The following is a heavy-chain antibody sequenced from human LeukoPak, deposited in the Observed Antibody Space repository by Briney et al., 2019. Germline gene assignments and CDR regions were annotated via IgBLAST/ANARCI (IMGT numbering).Heavy chain of an antibody. Sequence: SETLSLTCTVSGGSISSSSYYWGRIRQPPGKGLEWIGSIYYSGSTYYNPSLKIRVTIAVDTSKNQFSLKLSSVTAADTAVYYCARVGGAITMIVVAADAFDIWGQGTMVTVSS. V-gene: IGHV4-39*07. J-gene: IGHJ3*02. CDR1: GGSISSSSYY. D-gene: IGHD3-22*01. CDR2: IYYSGST. CDR3: ARVGGAITMIVVAADAFDI.